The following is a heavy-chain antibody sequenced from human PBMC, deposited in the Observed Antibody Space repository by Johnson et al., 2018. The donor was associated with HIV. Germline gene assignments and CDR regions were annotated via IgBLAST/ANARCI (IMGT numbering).Heavy chain of an antibody. D-gene: IGHD6-13*01. V-gene: IGHV3-15*01. CDR2: IKTKTEGGTT. Sequence: EVQLVESGGGVVQPGRSLRLSCAASGFTFSNAWMSWVRQAPGRGLEWVGRIKTKTEGGTTDYAAPVKGRFTISRDDSINTVYLQMNSLKSEDMAVYYCTTMGLGSSSWRYDAFDIWGQGTMVTVSS. CDR1: GFTFSNAW. CDR3: TTMGLGSSSWRYDAFDI. J-gene: IGHJ3*02.